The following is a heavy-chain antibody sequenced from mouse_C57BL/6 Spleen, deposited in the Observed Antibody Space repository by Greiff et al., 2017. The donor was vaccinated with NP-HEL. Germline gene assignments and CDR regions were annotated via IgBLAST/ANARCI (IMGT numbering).Heavy chain of an antibody. J-gene: IGHJ3*01. CDR1: GYSFTSYY. CDR2: INPGSGST. CDR3: ARDTANEGFAY. Sequence: VQLQQSGPELVKPGASVKISCKASGYSFTSYYIHWVKQRPGQGLEWIGWINPGSGSTKYNEKFKGKATLTVDTSSSTAYMQLSSLTSEDSAVYYCARDTANEGFAYWGQGTLVTVSA. V-gene: IGHV1-66*01. D-gene: IGHD3-3*01.